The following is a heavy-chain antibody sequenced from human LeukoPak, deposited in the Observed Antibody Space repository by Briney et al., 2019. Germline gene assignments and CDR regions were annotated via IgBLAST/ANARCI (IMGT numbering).Heavy chain of an antibody. Sequence: SETLSLTCAVYGGSFSGYYSSWIRQPPGKGLEWIGEINHSGSTNYNPSLKSRVTISVDTSKNQFSLKLSSVTAADTAVYYCARGELWLDYWGQGTLVTVSS. CDR3: ARGELWLDY. J-gene: IGHJ4*02. V-gene: IGHV4-34*01. D-gene: IGHD5-18*01. CDR1: GGSFSGYY. CDR2: INHSGST.